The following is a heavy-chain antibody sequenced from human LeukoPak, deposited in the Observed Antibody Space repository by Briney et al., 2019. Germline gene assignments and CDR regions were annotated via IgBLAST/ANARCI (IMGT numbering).Heavy chain of an antibody. V-gene: IGHV5-51*01. D-gene: IGHD2-2*01. CDR3: ARRPAYCSSTSCYFDY. CDR2: IYPGDSDT. Sequence: GESLKISCKGSGYSFTSYWIGWVRQMPGKGLEWMGNIYPGDSDTRYSPSFQGQVTISADKSISTAYLQWSSLKASDTAMYYCARRPAYCSSTSCYFDYWGQGTLVTVSS. J-gene: IGHJ4*02. CDR1: GYSFTSYW.